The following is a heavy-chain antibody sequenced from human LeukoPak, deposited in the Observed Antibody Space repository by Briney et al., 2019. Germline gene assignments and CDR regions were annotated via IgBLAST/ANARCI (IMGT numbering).Heavy chain of an antibody. CDR2: IYHSGTI. Sequence: PSETLSLTCSVSGGSITGYYWNWIRQSPEKGLEWIGYIYHSGTINFNPSLKARVTMSIDTSKNQFSLELSSVTAADTAVYYYARAVDRYSGSYSYNSWGQGTLVTVSS. J-gene: IGHJ5*02. D-gene: IGHD1-26*01. CDR1: GGSITGYY. V-gene: IGHV4-59*08. CDR3: ARAVDRYSGSYSYNS.